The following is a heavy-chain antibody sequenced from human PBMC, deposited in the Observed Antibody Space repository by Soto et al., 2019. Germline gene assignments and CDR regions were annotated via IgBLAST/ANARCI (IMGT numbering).Heavy chain of an antibody. D-gene: IGHD3-10*01. J-gene: IGHJ4*02. CDR1: GFTFSSYG. CDR2: IWYDGSNK. Sequence: GGSLRLSWAASGFTFSSYGMHWVRQAPGKGLEWVAVIWYDGSNKYYPDSVKGRFTISRDNSKNTLYLQMNSLRAEDTAVYYCARDLNTMVRGALGYWGQGTLVTVSS. V-gene: IGHV3-33*01. CDR3: ARDLNTMVRGALGY.